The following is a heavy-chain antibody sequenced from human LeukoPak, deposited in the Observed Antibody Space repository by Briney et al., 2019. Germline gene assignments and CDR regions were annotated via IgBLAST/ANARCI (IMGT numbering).Heavy chain of an antibody. CDR2: ISSSSSYI. V-gene: IGHV3-21*01. Sequence: GGSLRLSCAASGFTFSSYSMNWVRQAPGKGLEWVSSISSSSSYIYYADSVKGRFTISRDNAKNSLYLQMNSLRAEDTAVYHCARDASGWTPGPYFDYWGQGTLVTVSS. D-gene: IGHD6-19*01. CDR1: GFTFSSYS. J-gene: IGHJ4*02. CDR3: ARDASGWTPGPYFDY.